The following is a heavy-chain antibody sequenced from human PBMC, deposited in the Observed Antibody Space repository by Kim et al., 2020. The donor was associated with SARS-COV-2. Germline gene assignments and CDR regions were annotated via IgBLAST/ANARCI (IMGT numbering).Heavy chain of an antibody. V-gene: IGHV3-74*01. Sequence: GGSLRLSCAASGFTFSSYWMHWVRQAPGKGLVWVSRINSDGSSTSYADSVKGRFTISRDNAKNTLYLQMNSLRAEDTAVYYCARDSRVSVLRFLEWPTHGLGWFDPWGQGTLVTVSS. D-gene: IGHD3-3*01. J-gene: IGHJ5*02. CDR1: GFTFSSYW. CDR2: INSDGSST. CDR3: ARDSRVSVLRFLEWPTHGLGWFDP.